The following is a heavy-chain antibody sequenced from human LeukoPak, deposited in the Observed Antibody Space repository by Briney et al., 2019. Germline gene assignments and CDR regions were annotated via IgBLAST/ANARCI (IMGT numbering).Heavy chain of an antibody. CDR3: ARRSPSADAFDI. Sequence: ASVKVSCKASGYTFNRNAINWVRQAPGQGLEWMGWINTKTGTPTYAQGFTGRFVFSLDISVTTAYLQISDLKAEDTAVYYCARRSPSADAFDIWGQGTMVTVSS. J-gene: IGHJ3*02. CDR2: INTKTGTP. V-gene: IGHV7-4-1*02. CDR1: GYTFNRNA.